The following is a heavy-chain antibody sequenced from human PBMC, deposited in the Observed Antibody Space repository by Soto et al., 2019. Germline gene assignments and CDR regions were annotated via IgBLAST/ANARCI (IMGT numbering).Heavy chain of an antibody. V-gene: IGHV1-8*01. CDR2: MNPNSANT. CDR3: VREAPHPCAFDI. CDR1: GYTFTSYD. Sequence: ASVKVSCKASGYTFTSYDINWVRQATGQGLEWMGWMNPNSANTGYAQKFQGRVTMTRNTSISTAYMELSSLRSEDTAVYYCVREAPHPCAFDIWGQGTMVTVS. J-gene: IGHJ3*02.